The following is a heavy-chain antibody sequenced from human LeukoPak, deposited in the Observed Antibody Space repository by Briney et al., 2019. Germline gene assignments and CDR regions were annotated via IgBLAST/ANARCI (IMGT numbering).Heavy chain of an antibody. Sequence: SETLSLTCAVYGGSFSGYYWSWIRQPPGKGLEWIGEINHSRSTNYNPSLKSRVTISVDTSKNQFSLKLSSVTAADTAVYYCARGYYDFWSGYRPHSGPFDYWGQGTLVTVSS. CDR2: INHSRST. D-gene: IGHD3-3*01. CDR3: ARGYYDFWSGYRPHSGPFDY. CDR1: GGSFSGYY. J-gene: IGHJ4*02. V-gene: IGHV4-34*01.